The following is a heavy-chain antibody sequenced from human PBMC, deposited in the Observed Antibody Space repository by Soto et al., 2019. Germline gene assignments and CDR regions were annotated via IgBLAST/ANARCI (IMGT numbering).Heavy chain of an antibody. CDR2: ISSSSTFI. V-gene: IGHV3-21*01. CDR3: ARGRPTGYSYYGMDV. Sequence: GGSLRLSCAASGFTFNSYSMNWVRQAPGKGLEWVSSISSSSTFIYDADSVKGRFSISRDNAKNSLFLQMNSLRAEDTAVYFCARGRPTGYSYYGMDVWGQGTTVTVSS. D-gene: IGHD1-1*01. J-gene: IGHJ6*02. CDR1: GFTFNSYS.